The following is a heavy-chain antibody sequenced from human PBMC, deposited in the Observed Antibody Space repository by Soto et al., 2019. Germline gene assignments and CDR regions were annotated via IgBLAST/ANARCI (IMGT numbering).Heavy chain of an antibody. CDR1: GFTFSSYA. J-gene: IGHJ6*03. V-gene: IGHV3-23*01. CDR3: AKGIAAAGRRYYYYYYMDV. CDR2: ISGSGGST. Sequence: PSETLSLSCAASGFTFSSYAMSWVRQAPGKGLEWVSAISGSGGSTYYADSVKGRFTISRDNSKNTLYLQMNSLRAEDTAVYYCAKGIAAAGRRYYYYYYMDVWGKGTTVTVSS. D-gene: IGHD6-13*01.